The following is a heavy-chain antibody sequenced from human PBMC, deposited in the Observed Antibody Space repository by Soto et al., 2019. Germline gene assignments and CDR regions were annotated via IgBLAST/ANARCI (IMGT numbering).Heavy chain of an antibody. Sequence: QVPLVQSGAEVKKPGSSVKVSCKASGGTFSSYAISCVRQAPGQGLEWMGGIIPIFGTANYAQKFQGRVTITADESTSTADMELSSLRSEDTAVYYCARDLSGWYQDHNWFDSWVQGTLVTVSS. J-gene: IGHJ5*01. CDR2: IIPIFGTA. CDR3: ARDLSGWYQDHNWFDS. CDR1: GGTFSSYA. D-gene: IGHD6-19*01. V-gene: IGHV1-69*01.